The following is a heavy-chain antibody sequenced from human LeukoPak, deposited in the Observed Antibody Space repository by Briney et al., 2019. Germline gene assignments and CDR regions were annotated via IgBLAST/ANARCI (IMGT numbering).Heavy chain of an antibody. CDR3: AGEQQGGTYFDY. CDR1: GGAISSSSYY. Sequence: PSETLSLTCTVSGGAISSSSYYWGWIRQPPGKGLEWIGSIYYSGSTYYNPSLKSRVTISVDTSKNQFSLKLSSVTAADTAVYYCAGEQQGGTYFDYWGQGTLVTVSS. CDR2: IYYSGST. D-gene: IGHD6-13*01. V-gene: IGHV4-39*07. J-gene: IGHJ4*02.